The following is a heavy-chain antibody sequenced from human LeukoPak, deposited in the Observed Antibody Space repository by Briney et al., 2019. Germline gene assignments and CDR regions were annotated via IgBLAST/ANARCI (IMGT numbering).Heavy chain of an antibody. CDR3: ARRPRSRTPRCDGMDV. J-gene: IGHJ6*02. CDR1: GFTFSSYS. Sequence: GGSLRLSCAASGFTFSSYSMNWVRQAPGKGLEWVSSISSSSSYIYYADSVKGRFTISRDNAKNSLYLQMNSLRAEDTAVYYCARRPRSRTPRCDGMDVWGQGTTVTVSS. D-gene: IGHD2/OR15-2a*01. V-gene: IGHV3-21*01. CDR2: ISSSSSYI.